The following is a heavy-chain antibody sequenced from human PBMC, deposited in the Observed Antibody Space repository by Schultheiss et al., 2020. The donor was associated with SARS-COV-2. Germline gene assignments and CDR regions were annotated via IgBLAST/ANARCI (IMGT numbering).Heavy chain of an antibody. CDR1: GFTFSDYY. J-gene: IGHJ4*02. Sequence: GGSLRLSCAASGFTFSDYYMSWIRQAPGKGLEWVSYISSSSSYTNYADSVKGRFTISRDNSKNTLYLQMNSLRAEDTAVYYCARESSGWDPSFDYWGQGTLVTVSS. CDR2: ISSSSSYT. V-gene: IGHV3-11*06. CDR3: ARESSGWDPSFDY. D-gene: IGHD6-19*01.